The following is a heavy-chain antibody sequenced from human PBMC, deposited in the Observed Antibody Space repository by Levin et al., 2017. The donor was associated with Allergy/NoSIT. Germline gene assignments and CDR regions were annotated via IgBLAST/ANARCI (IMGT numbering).Heavy chain of an antibody. CDR1: GFTFSSYA. D-gene: IGHD5-12*01. CDR3: ASSRGYRGYDALDY. Sequence: GGSLRLSCAASGFTFSSYAMHWVRQAPGKGLEWVAVISYDGSNKYYADSVKGRFTISRDNSKNTLYLQMNSLRAEDTAVYYCASSRGYRGYDALDYWGQGTLVTVSS. V-gene: IGHV3-30-3*01. J-gene: IGHJ4*02. CDR2: ISYDGSNK.